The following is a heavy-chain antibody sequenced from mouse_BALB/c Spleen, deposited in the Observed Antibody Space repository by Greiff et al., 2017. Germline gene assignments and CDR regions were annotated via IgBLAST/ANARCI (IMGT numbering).Heavy chain of an antibody. CDR1: GFTFNTYA. CDR2: IRSKSNNYAT. V-gene: IGHV10-1*02. CDR3: VRLGGNYWYFDV. J-gene: IGHJ1*01. D-gene: IGHD1-1*02. Sequence: VQLKESGGGLVQPKGSLKLSCAASGFTFNTYAMNWVRQAPGKGLEWVARIRSKSNNYATYYADSVKDRFTISRDDSQSMLYLQMNNLKTEDTAMYYCVRLGGNYWYFDVWGAGTTVTVSS.